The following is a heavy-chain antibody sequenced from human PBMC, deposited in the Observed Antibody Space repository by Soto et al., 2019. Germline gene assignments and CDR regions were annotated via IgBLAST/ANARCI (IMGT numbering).Heavy chain of an antibody. Sequence: GGSLRLSCAASGFTFDNYIMHWVRQAPGKGLEWVSLISWDGGSTYYADSVKGRFTISRDNSKDSLYLQMNSLRTEDTALYYCAKGDGTATQLFDYWGQGTQVTVSS. V-gene: IGHV3-43*01. J-gene: IGHJ4*02. CDR1: GFTFDNYI. D-gene: IGHD2-21*02. CDR2: ISWDGGST. CDR3: AKGDGTATQLFDY.